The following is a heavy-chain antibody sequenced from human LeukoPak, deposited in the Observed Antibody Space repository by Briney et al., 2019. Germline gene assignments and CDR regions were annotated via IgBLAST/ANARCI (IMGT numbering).Heavy chain of an antibody. CDR1: GYAFADYW. V-gene: IGHV5-51*01. CDR3: ARFEVNREDGTDYYYFDY. CDR2: VYPADSDV. J-gene: IGHJ4*02. Sequence: GESLKISCRVFGYAFADYWIGWVRQVPGRGLEWMGIVYPADSDVRYNPSLEGQVTFSADKSINTAYLQWSSLKASDTAMYYCARFEVNREDGTDYYYFDYWGQGTLVTVSS. D-gene: IGHD3-9*01.